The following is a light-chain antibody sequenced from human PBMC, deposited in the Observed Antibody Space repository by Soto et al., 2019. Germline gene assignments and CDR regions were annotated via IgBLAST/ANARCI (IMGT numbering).Light chain of an antibody. J-gene: IGLJ2*01. V-gene: IGLV1-40*01. CDR1: SSNIGAGYD. CDR3: QSSRV. CDR2: GNT. Sequence: QSVLTQPPSVSGAPGQRVTISCTGSSSNIGAGYDVHWYQQLPGTAPKLLIYGNTNRPSGVPDRFSGSKSGTSASLAIAGHQADEEADCCRQSSRVFGGGTKLTVL.